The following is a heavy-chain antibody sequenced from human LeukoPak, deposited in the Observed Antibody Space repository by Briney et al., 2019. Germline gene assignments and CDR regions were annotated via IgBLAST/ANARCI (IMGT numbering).Heavy chain of an antibody. CDR1: GYTFTSYG. CDR2: ISVYNGNT. D-gene: IGHD3-10*01. Sequence: ASVKVSCKASGYTFTSYGISWVRQAPGQGLEWMGWISVYNGNTNYVQKLQGRVTMTTDTSTSTAYMELRSLRSDDTAVYYCARDRGYGSTRILDSWGQGTLVTVSS. J-gene: IGHJ4*02. CDR3: ARDRGYGSTRILDS. V-gene: IGHV1-18*01.